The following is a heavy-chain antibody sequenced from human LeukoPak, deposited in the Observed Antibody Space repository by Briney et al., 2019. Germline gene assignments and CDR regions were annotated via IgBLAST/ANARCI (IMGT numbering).Heavy chain of an antibody. CDR3: ARGNFLWSYYFDY. CDR2: INPNSGGT. CDR1: GYTFTGYY. Sequence: ASVKVSCKASGYTFTGYYMHWVRQAPGQGLEWMGWINPNSGGTNYAQKFQGRVTMTRDTSISTAYMELSRLRSDDTAVYYCARGNFLWSYYFDYWGQGTLVTVSS. J-gene: IGHJ4*02. V-gene: IGHV1-2*02. D-gene: IGHD2/OR15-2a*01.